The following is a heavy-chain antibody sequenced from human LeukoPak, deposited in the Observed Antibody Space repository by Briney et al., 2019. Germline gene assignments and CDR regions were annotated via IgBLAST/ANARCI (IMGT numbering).Heavy chain of an antibody. V-gene: IGHV4-59*01. CDR1: GGSISSYY. CDR2: IYYSGTT. Sequence: SETLSLTCTVSGGSISSYYWSWIRQPPGKGLEWIGYIYYSGTTNYNPSLKSRVTISVDTSKNQFSLKLNSVTAADTAVYYYARGTSSGWYGFDSWGQGTLVTVSS. CDR3: ARGTSSGWYGFDS. J-gene: IGHJ4*02. D-gene: IGHD6-19*01.